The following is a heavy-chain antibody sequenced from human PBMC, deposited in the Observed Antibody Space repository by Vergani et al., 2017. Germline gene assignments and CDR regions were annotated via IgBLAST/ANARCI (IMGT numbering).Heavy chain of an antibody. V-gene: IGHV1-69*06. CDR1: GGTFSSYA. D-gene: IGHD3-10*01. CDR2: IIPIFGTA. CDR3: ASPEGFGDRNAFDI. J-gene: IGHJ3*02. Sequence: QVQLVQSGAEVKKPGSSVKVSCKASGGTFSSYAISWVRQAPGQGLEWMGGIIPIFGTANYAQKFQGRVTITADKSTSTAYMELSSLRSEDTAVYYCASPEGFGDRNAFDIWGQGTMVTVSS.